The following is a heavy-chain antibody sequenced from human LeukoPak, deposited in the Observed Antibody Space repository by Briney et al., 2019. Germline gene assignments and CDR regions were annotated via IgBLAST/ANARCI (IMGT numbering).Heavy chain of an antibody. V-gene: IGHV4-38-2*01. CDR3: ARQSDLKGDGSWFDP. D-gene: IGHD1-26*01. CDR1: GYSISSGYY. CDR2: TYHSGST. J-gene: IGHJ5*02. Sequence: PSETLSLTCAVSGYSISSGYYWGWIRQPPGKGLEWIGSTYHSGSTYYNASLKSRVTISVDTSKNQFSLKLSSVTAADTAMYYCARQSDLKGDGSWFDPWGQGTLVTVSS.